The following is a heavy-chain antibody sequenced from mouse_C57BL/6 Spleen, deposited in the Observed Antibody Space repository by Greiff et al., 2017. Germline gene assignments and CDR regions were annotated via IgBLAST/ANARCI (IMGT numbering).Heavy chain of an antibody. Sequence: QVHVKQPGAELVRPGTSVKLSCKASGYTFTSYWMHWVKQRPGQGLEWIGVIDPSDSYTNYNQKFKGKAALTVDTSSSTAYMQLSSLTSEDSAVYYCGLHRENYAMDYWGQGTSVTVAS. D-gene: IGHD2-10*01. J-gene: IGHJ4*01. CDR2: IDPSDSYT. CDR3: GLHRENYAMDY. CDR1: GYTFTSYW. V-gene: IGHV1-59*01.